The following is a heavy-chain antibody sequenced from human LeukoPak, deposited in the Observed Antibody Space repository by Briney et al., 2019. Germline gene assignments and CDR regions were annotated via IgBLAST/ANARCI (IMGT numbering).Heavy chain of an antibody. CDR2: ISSSGGTI. CDR3: ARDGSDILGDY. V-gene: IGHV3-11*01. J-gene: IGHJ4*02. Sequence: GGSLRLSCAASGFTFSDYYMSWIRQAPGKGLEWVSYISSSGGTIYYADSVRGRFTISRDNAKNSLYLQMNSLRAEDTAVYSCARDGSDILGDYWGQGTLVTVSS. D-gene: IGHD3-9*01. CDR1: GFTFSDYY.